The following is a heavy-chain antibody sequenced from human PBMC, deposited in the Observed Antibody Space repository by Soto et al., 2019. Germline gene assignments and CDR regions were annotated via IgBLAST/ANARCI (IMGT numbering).Heavy chain of an antibody. Sequence: RRLSCAASGFTFSSYAMHWVRQAPGKGLEWVAVKSYDGSNKYYADSVKGRFTISRDNSKNTLYLQMNSLRAEDTAVYYCAREYSSSYYYYGMDVWGQGTTVTVSS. V-gene: IGHV3-30-3*01. CDR1: GFTFSSYA. J-gene: IGHJ6*02. CDR2: KSYDGSNK. D-gene: IGHD6-6*01. CDR3: AREYSSSYYYYGMDV.